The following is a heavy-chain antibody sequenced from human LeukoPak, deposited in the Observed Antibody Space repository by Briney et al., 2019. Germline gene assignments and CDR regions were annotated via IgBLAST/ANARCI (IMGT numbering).Heavy chain of an antibody. V-gene: IGHV3-49*04. CDR2: IRSKAYGGTT. Sequence: GRSLRLSCTASGFTFGDYAMSWVRQAPGKGLEWVGFIRSKAYGGTTEYAASVKGRFTISRDDSKSIAYLQMNSLKAEDTAVYYCTIEGGYQLLCDYWGQGTLVTVSS. J-gene: IGHJ4*02. CDR1: GFTFGDYA. D-gene: IGHD2-2*01. CDR3: TIEGGYQLLCDY.